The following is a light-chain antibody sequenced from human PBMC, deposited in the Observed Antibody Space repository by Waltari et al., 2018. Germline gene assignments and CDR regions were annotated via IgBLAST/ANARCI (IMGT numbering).Light chain of an antibody. J-gene: IGKJ4*01. V-gene: IGKV1-12*01. CDR3: QQADSFPLT. CDR2: SAS. Sequence: DIQMTPSPSSLSASVGDRVTMTCRASQGINNWLAWYQQVPGRAPKLLIYSASSLQSGVPSRFSGSGSGTNFTLTITSLQPEDFATYYCQQADSFPLTFGGGTKVEIK. CDR1: QGINNW.